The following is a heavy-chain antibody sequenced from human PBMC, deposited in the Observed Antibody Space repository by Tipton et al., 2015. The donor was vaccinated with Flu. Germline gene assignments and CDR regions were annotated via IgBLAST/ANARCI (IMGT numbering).Heavy chain of an antibody. CDR3: ARRDYSNYVSEPKNWFDP. CDR1: GGSFSGYY. D-gene: IGHD4-11*01. Sequence: GLVKPSETLSLTCAVYGGSFSGYYWNWIRQPPGKGLEWIGEINHSGSTNYNPSLKSRVTISVDTSKNQFSLKLSSVTAADTAVYYCARRDYSNYVSEPKNWFDPWGQGTLVTVSS. CDR2: INHSGST. V-gene: IGHV4-34*01. J-gene: IGHJ5*02.